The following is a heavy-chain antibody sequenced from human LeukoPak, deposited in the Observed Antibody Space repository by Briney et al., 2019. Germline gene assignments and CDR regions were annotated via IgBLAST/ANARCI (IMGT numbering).Heavy chain of an antibody. Sequence: ASVKVSCKASGYTFTSYYMHWVRQAPGQGLEWTGIINPSGGSTSYAQKFQGRVTMTRDTSTSTVYMELSSLRSEDTAVYYCARAPRGYCSSTSCYRDYYYYMDVWGKGTTVTVSS. J-gene: IGHJ6*03. V-gene: IGHV1-46*01. CDR2: INPSGGST. CDR1: GYTFTSYY. D-gene: IGHD2-2*01. CDR3: ARAPRGYCSSTSCYRDYYYYMDV.